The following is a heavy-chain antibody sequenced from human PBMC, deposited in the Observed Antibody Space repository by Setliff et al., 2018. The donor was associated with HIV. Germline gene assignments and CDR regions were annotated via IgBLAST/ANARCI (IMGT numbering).Heavy chain of an antibody. Sequence: ASVKVSCKSSGYSLSDGGVSCVRRAPGQGLEWMGWISAYNGHTDYAEKVQDRFTMTTDTSTTTAYMELRSLRFDDTAVYYCATFKYGGQNSPLLGGYYYNGLDVWGQVTTVTVSS. J-gene: IGHJ6*02. CDR2: ISAYNGHT. V-gene: IGHV1-18*01. CDR1: GYSLSDGG. D-gene: IGHD2-21*01. CDR3: ATFKYGGQNSPLLGGYYYNGLDV.